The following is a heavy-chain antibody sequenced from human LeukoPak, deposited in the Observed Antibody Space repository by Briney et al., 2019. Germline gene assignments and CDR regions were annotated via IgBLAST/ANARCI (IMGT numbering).Heavy chain of an antibody. V-gene: IGHV4-4*07. Sequence: SETLSLTCAVYGGSFSGYYWSWIRQPAGKGLEWIGRIYTSGSTNYNPSLKSRVTMSVDTSKNQFSLKLSSVTAADTAVYYCARDATAPPYYYYYMDVWGKGTTVTISS. CDR3: ARDATAPPYYYYYMDV. J-gene: IGHJ6*03. D-gene: IGHD2-15*01. CDR1: GGSFSGYY. CDR2: IYTSGST.